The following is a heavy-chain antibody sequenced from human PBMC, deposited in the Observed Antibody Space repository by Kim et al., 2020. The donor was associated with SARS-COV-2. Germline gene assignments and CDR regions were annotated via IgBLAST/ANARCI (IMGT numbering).Heavy chain of an antibody. D-gene: IGHD6-19*01. J-gene: IGHJ6*02. CDR1: GFTFSSYA. CDR3: AKVESSGWPRFDYYAGMSV. Sequence: GGSLRLSCAASGFTFSSYAMHWVRQAPGKGLEWVSVIWYDGSNKYYADSVKGPFTISRDNSKNTLYLQINSLRAEDTAVYYCAKVESSGWPRFDYYAGMSVCGHGATCSVSS. V-gene: IGHV3-33*06. CDR2: IWYDGSNK.